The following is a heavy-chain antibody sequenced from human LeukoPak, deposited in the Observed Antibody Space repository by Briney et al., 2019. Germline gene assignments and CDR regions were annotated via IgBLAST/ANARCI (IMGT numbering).Heavy chain of an antibody. V-gene: IGHV3-30*03. Sequence: GGSLRLSCGASGFXFSSYGIHWVRQAPGKGLEWVAHISYDGSNKYYADSVKGRCTISRDNSKNTLYLQMNSLRAEDTAVYYCAINPRITMVRGVIKNWGQGTLVTVSS. CDR3: AINPRITMVRGVIKN. D-gene: IGHD3-10*01. CDR2: ISYDGSNK. J-gene: IGHJ4*02. CDR1: GFXFSSYG.